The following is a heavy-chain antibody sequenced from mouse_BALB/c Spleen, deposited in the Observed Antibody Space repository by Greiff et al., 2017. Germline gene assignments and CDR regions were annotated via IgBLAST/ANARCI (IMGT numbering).Heavy chain of an antibody. CDR3: ARRRTGWYFEV. Sequence: EVKVEESGPGLVKPSQSLSLTCTVTGYSITSDYAWNWIRQFPGNKLEWMGYISYSGSTSYNPSLKSRISITRDTSKNQFFLQLNSVTTEDTATYYCARRRTGWYFEVWGAGTTGTVSS. J-gene: IGHJ1*01. D-gene: IGHD4-1*01. CDR2: ISYSGST. CDR1: GYSITSDYA. V-gene: IGHV3-2*02.